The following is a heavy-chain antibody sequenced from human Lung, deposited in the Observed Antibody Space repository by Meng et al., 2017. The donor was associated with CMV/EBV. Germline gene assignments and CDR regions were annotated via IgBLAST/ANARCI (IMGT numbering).Heavy chain of an antibody. CDR2: IRTLGGSP. V-gene: IGHV1-2*02. J-gene: IGHJ4*02. CDR3: ARGYLPSRSGESDFDY. D-gene: IGHD3-16*02. Sequence: ASXXVSCKASGYTFIGYSLHWVREVPGQGLEWMGMIRTLGGSPKYGRKFQGRITMTSDTSRKTVALEVTGLTSGDTAIYYCARGYLPSRSGESDFDYWGQGTVVTVSS. CDR1: GYTFIGYS.